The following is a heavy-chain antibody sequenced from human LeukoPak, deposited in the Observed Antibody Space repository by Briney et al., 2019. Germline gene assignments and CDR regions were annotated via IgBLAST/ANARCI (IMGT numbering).Heavy chain of an antibody. Sequence: PGRSLRLSCAASGSTFSSYGMHWVRQAPGKGLEWVAATSYDGSKLYYADSVKGRFTISRDNSKNTLYLQMNSLRAEDTTVYYCAKDQKGGAHLTDCYGMDFWGQGTTVTVSS. V-gene: IGHV3-30*18. J-gene: IGHJ6*02. CDR1: GSTFSSYG. CDR3: AKDQKGGAHLTDCYGMDF. D-gene: IGHD1-26*01. CDR2: TSYDGSKL.